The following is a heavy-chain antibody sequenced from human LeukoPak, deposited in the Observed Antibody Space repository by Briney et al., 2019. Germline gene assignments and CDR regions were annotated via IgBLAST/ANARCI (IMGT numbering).Heavy chain of an antibody. CDR3: ARSGSEYCSSTSCYNYYYYGMDV. Sequence: ASVKVSCKASGYTFTSYGISWVRQAPGQGLEWMGWISAYNGNTNYAQKLQGRVTMTTDTSTSTAYMELSRLRSDDTAVYYCARSGSEYCSSTSCYNYYYYGMDVWGQGTTVTVSS. CDR2: ISAYNGNT. CDR1: GYTFTSYG. V-gene: IGHV1-18*01. J-gene: IGHJ6*02. D-gene: IGHD2-2*02.